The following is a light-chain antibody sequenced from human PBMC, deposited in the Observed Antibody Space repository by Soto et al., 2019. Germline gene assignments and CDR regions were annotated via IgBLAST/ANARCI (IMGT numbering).Light chain of an antibody. CDR2: AAS. CDR3: QQYNSYST. CDR1: QTVNTY. V-gene: IGKV1-5*01. Sequence: DIQMTQSPSSLSASIGDRVTITCRASQTVNTYLHWYQQKPGKAPKLLIYAASNLQSGVPSRFSGSGSGTEFTLTISSLQPDDFATYYCQQYNSYSTFGQGTKVDIK. J-gene: IGKJ1*01.